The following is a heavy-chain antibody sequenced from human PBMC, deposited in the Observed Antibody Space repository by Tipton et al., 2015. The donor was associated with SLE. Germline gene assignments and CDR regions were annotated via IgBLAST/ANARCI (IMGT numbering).Heavy chain of an antibody. D-gene: IGHD6-19*01. J-gene: IGHJ6*03. V-gene: IGHV3-11*06. CDR3: ARDGKQWLVNYYYYYMDV. Sequence: LSLTCTVSGGSISNNTYYMGWIRQAPGKGLEWVSYISSSSSYTNYADSVKGRFTISRDNSKNTLYLQMNSLRAEDTAVYYCARDGKQWLVNYYYYYMDVWGKGTTVTVSS. CDR1: GGSISNNTYY. CDR2: ISSSSSYT.